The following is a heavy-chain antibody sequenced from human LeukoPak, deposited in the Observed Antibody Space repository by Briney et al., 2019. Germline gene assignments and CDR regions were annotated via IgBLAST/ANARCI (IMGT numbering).Heavy chain of an antibody. CDR3: ARSMTTVTHLDY. Sequence: GGSLRLSCAASGFTFSRYSMHWVRQAPGRGLEWVSSISSSSSYIYYADLAKGRFTISRDNAKNSLYAQMNSLRAEDTAVYYCARSMTTVTHLDYWGQGTLVTVSS. D-gene: IGHD4-17*01. J-gene: IGHJ4*02. V-gene: IGHV3-21*01. CDR2: ISSSSSYI. CDR1: GFTFSRYS.